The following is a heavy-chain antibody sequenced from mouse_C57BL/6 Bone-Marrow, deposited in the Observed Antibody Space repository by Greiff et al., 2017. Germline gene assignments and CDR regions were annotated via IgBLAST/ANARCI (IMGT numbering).Heavy chain of an antibody. J-gene: IGHJ2*01. CDR2: IRNKANNHAT. CDR1: GFTFSDAW. D-gene: IGHD2-5*01. CDR3: TYYSNSHFDY. Sequence: EVMLVESGGGLVQPGGSMKLSCAASGFTFSDAWMDWVRQSPEKGLEWVAEIRNKANNHATYYAESVKGRFTISRDDSKSSVYLQMNSLRAEDTGIYYCTYYSNSHFDYWGQGTTLTVSS. V-gene: IGHV6-6*01.